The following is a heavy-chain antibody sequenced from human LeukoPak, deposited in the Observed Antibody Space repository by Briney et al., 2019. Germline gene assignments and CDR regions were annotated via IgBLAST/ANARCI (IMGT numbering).Heavy chain of an antibody. CDR2: TYHSGST. D-gene: IGHD2-2*01. V-gene: IGHV4-38-2*01. CDR3: ARHKGWRGYCSSTSCQNNWFDP. Sequence: SETLSLTCAVSGYSISSGYYWGWIRQPPGKGLEWIGSTYHSGSTYYNPSLKSRVTISVDTSKNQFSLKLSSVTAADTAVYYCARHKGWRGYCSSTSCQNNWFDPWGQGTLVTVSS. CDR1: GYSISSGYY. J-gene: IGHJ5*02.